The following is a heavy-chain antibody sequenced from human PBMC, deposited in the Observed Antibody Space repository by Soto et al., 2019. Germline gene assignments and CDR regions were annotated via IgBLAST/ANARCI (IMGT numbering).Heavy chain of an antibody. CDR2: IYWDDDK. CDR1: GFSLTTGGVG. Sequence: QITLKESGPTLVKPTQTVTLTCTFSGFSLTTGGVGVGWIRQPPGKALEWLALIYWDDDKRYSPSLKTRLTITKDTSKNQVVLTMTNMDPEDTATYYCAHRRTLFPASDFWNVHVTTYFDFWGQGTLVTVSS. J-gene: IGHJ4*02. V-gene: IGHV2-5*02. D-gene: IGHD3-3*01. CDR3: AHRRTLFPASDFWNVHVTTYFDF.